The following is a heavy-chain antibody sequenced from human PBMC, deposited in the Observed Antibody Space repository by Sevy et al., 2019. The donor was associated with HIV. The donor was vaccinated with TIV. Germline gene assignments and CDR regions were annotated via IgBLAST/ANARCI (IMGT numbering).Heavy chain of an antibody. CDR2: IGWNSGSV. CDR1: GFRFEDYG. CDR3: AKDLLPYGAGSYPLDY. Sequence: GGSLRLSCAASGFRFEDYGMHWVRRAPGKGLEWVSGIGWNSGSVGYAVSVKGRFTISRDKAKNLLYLQMNSLTSEDTALYYCAKDLLPYGAGSYPLDYWGQGTVVTVSS. D-gene: IGHD3-10*01. J-gene: IGHJ4*02. V-gene: IGHV3-9*01.